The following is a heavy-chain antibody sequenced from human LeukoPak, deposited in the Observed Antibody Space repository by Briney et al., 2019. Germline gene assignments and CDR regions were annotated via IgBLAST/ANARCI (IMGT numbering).Heavy chain of an antibody. J-gene: IGHJ4*02. CDR1: GGSFSGYY. Sequence: SETLSLTCAVYGGSFSGYYWSWIRQPPGKGLEWIGEINHSGSTNYNPSLKSRVTMSVDTSKNQFSLKLSSVTAADTAVYYCARGDLFAARRGISLAYWGQGTLVTVSS. D-gene: IGHD6-6*01. CDR2: INHSGST. V-gene: IGHV4-34*01. CDR3: ARGDLFAARRGISLAY.